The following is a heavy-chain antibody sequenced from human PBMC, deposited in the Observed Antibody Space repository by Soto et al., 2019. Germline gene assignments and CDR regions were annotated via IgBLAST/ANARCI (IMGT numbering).Heavy chain of an antibody. D-gene: IGHD5-12*01. J-gene: IGHJ6*03. V-gene: IGHV3-30*18. CDR2: ISYDGSNK. CDR1: GFTFSSYG. Sequence: PGGSLSLSCAASGFTFSSYGMHWVRPAPGKGLEWVAVISYDGSNKYYADSVKGRFTISRDNSKNTLYLQMNSLRAEDTAVYYCAKSGYDYYYYYYYYMDVWGKGTTVTVSS. CDR3: AKSGYDYYYYYYYYMDV.